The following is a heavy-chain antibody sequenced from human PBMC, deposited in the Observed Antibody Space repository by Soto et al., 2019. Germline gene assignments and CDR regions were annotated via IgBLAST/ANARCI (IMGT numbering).Heavy chain of an antibody. Sequence: GASLKISCKGSGYSFTSYWIGWVRQMPGKGLEWMGIIYPGDSDTIYSPSFQGQVTISADKSISTAYLHWSSLKASDTAMYYCARSGIDAFDIWGQGTMVAVSS. D-gene: IGHD1-20*01. CDR1: GYSFTSYW. CDR2: IYPGDSDT. J-gene: IGHJ3*02. V-gene: IGHV5-51*01. CDR3: ARSGIDAFDI.